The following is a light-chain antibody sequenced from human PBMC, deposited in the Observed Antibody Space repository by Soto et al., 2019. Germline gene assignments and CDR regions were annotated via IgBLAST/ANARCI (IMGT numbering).Light chain of an antibody. J-gene: IGKJ2*01. V-gene: IGKV1-5*03. CDR3: QQYSSYSPYT. CDR2: KAS. Sequence: DIQMTQSPSTLSASVGDRVTITCRASQSISSWLAWYLQKPGKAPKLLIYKASTLQDGVPSRFSGSGAGTEFTLTISSLQPDDFATYYCQQYSSYSPYTFGQGTKLEIK. CDR1: QSISSW.